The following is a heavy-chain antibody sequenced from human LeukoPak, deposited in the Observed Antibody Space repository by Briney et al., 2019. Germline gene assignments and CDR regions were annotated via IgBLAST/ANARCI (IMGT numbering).Heavy chain of an antibody. CDR2: IRPSGDMT. J-gene: IGHJ4*02. CDR3: ARGPSGYHNT. CDR1: GFIFSSHG. V-gene: IGHV3-23*01. D-gene: IGHD5-12*01. Sequence: GGSLRLSCAASGFIFSSHGMNWVRQAPGKGLEWVSGIRPSGDMTYYADSVKGRFTISRDNSKNTLYLQMNSLRAEDTAVYYCARGPSGYHNTGGQGTLVTVSS.